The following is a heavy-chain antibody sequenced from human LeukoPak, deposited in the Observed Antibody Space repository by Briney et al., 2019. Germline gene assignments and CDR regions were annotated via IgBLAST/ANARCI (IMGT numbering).Heavy chain of an antibody. CDR3: ARLYGYFDY. CDR1: DGSISSGSYY. CDR2: IYKSGST. D-gene: IGHD3-16*01. V-gene: IGHV4-39*01. J-gene: IGHJ4*02. Sequence: PSETLSLTCTVSDGSISSGSYYWGWIRRPPGKGLEWIGSIYKSGSTYYNPSLKRRVTISVDSSKNQFSLKLRFVTAADTAVYYCARLYGYFDYWGQGILVTVSS.